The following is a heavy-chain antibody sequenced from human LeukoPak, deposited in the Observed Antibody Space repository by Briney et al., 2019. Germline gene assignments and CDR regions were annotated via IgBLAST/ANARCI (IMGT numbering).Heavy chain of an antibody. Sequence: ASVKVSCKASGYTFTSYGISWVRQAPGQGLEWMGWISAYNGNTNYAQKLQGRVTMTTDTSTSTAYMELRSLRSDDTAVYYCARDQSRVRFLEWLLSPYYYYGMDVWGQGTTVTVSS. D-gene: IGHD3-3*01. CDR3: ARDQSRVRFLEWLLSPYYYYGMDV. V-gene: IGHV1-18*01. CDR2: ISAYNGNT. CDR1: GYTFTSYG. J-gene: IGHJ6*02.